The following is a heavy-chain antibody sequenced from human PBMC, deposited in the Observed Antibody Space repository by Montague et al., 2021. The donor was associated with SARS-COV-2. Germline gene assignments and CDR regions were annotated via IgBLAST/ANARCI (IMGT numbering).Heavy chain of an antibody. V-gene: IGHV4-59*01. D-gene: IGHD3-16*01. CDR1: GGSISRYY. CDR2: IYYSGST. CDR3: ARNMITLGGGIIAMDV. Sequence: SETLSLTCTISGGSISRYYWSWIRQPPGKGLEWIGYIYYSGSTKSNPSLKSRVNISVDTSKNQFSVKLRSVTAADTAVYYCARNMITLGGGIIAMDVWGQGTTVTVSS. J-gene: IGHJ6*02.